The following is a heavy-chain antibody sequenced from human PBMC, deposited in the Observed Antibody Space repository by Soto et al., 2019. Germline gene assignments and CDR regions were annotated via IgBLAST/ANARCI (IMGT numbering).Heavy chain of an antibody. CDR1: GFTFSSYG. V-gene: IGHV3-33*01. J-gene: IGHJ4*02. CDR2: IWYDGSNK. Sequence: QVQLVESGGGVVQPGRSLRLSCAASGFTFSSYGMHWVRQAPGKGLEWVAVIWYDGSNKYYADSVKGRFTISRDNXMNTLYLQMNSLRAEDTAVYYCARDLGYSYGSPFDYWGQGTLVTVSS. D-gene: IGHD5-18*01. CDR3: ARDLGYSYGSPFDY.